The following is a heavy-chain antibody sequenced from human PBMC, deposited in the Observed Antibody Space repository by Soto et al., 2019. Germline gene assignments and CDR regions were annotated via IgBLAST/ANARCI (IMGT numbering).Heavy chain of an antibody. V-gene: IGHV3-30*04. CDR2: ISFDGAFI. J-gene: IGHJ4*02. Sequence: PGGSLRLSCAASGFTFSVYAMHWVRQAPGKGLEWVSIISFDGAFIYYADSVKGRFTISRDNSKNTLYLQMNSLRAEDTAVYYCAKDRLATAYCGGDCYSVDYFDYWGQGTLVTVSS. D-gene: IGHD2-21*02. CDR1: GFTFSVYA. CDR3: AKDRLATAYCGGDCYSVDYFDY.